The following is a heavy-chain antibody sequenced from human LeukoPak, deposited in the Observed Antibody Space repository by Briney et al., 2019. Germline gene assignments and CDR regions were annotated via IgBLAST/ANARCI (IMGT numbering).Heavy chain of an antibody. V-gene: IGHV4-34*01. Sequence: PSETLSLTCAVYGGSFSGYYWSWIRQPPGKGLEWIGEINHSGSTNYNPSLKSRVTISVDTSKNQFSLKLSSVTAADTAVYYCARGSSHIFDYWGQGTLVTVSS. D-gene: IGHD2-21*01. CDR3: ARGSSHIFDY. CDR1: GGSFSGYY. CDR2: INHSGST. J-gene: IGHJ4*02.